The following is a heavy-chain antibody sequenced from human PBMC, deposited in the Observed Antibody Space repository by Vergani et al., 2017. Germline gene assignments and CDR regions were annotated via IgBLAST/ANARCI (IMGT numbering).Heavy chain of an antibody. CDR1: GFTFSNSA. Sequence: EVHLLDSGGGQVEAGGSLRLSCVASGFTFSNSAMSWVRQTSGKGLEWVSAISGHGDRTYYADSVKGRFTISRDNSKNTVYLQMNSLKAEDRATYYCAGEERSNTAPFVGDWGQGTLVTV. V-gene: IGHV3-23*01. CDR2: ISGHGDRT. CDR3: AGEERSNTAPFVGD. D-gene: IGHD2/OR15-2a*01. J-gene: IGHJ4*02.